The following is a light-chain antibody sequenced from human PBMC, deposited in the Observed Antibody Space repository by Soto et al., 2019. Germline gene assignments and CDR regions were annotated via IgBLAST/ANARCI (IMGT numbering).Light chain of an antibody. J-gene: IGLJ3*02. CDR3: CSYAGSGTLV. CDR2: EVS. Sequence: QSALTQPASVSGSPGQSITISCTGTSSDVGNYNLVSWYQQHPGKAPKVMIFEVSKRPSGVSNRFSGSKSGNTASLTISGVQAEDEADYYCCSYAGSGTLVFGGGTKVTVL. CDR1: SSDVGNYNL. V-gene: IGLV2-23*02.